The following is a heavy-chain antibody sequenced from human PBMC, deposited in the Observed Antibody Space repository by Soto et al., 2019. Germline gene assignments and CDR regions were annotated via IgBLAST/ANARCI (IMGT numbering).Heavy chain of an antibody. Sequence: PGGSLRHSCSVSGLIFSSYTMSWVRQATGKGLEWVANIKQDGSEKYYVDSVKGRFTISRDNAKNSLYLQMNSLRAEDTAVYYCARVGPRHSPHDAFDIWGQGTMVTVSS. D-gene: IGHD2-15*01. V-gene: IGHV3-7*01. CDR1: GLIFSSYT. CDR3: ARVGPRHSPHDAFDI. J-gene: IGHJ3*02. CDR2: IKQDGSEK.